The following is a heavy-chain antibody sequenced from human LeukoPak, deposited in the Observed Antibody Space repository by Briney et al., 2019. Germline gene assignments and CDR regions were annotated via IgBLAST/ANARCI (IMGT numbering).Heavy chain of an antibody. D-gene: IGHD4-17*01. V-gene: IGHV3-30*18. CDR1: GFTFSSYG. Sequence: GGSLRLSCAAPGFTFSSYGMHWVRQAPGKGLEWVAVISYDGSNKYYADSVKGRFTISRDNSKNTLYLQMNSLRAEDTAVYYCAKDETTDYGDEYYFDYWGQGTLVTVSP. J-gene: IGHJ4*02. CDR3: AKDETTDYGDEYYFDY. CDR2: ISYDGSNK.